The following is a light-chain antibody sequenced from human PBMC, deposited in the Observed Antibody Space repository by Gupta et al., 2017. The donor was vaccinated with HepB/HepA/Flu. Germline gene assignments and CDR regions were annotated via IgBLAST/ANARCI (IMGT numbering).Light chain of an antibody. Sequence: ETVMTQSPASLSVSPGERATLSCRASESVSFNLAWYQQKPGQAPRLLIYGASTRATGIPVRVRGSGSGTDFTLTISGLQSEDAAVYYCQHYNKGPPWTFGQGTKVEIK. J-gene: IGKJ1*01. CDR2: GAS. CDR3: QHYNKGPPWT. CDR1: ESVSFN. V-gene: IGKV3D-15*01.